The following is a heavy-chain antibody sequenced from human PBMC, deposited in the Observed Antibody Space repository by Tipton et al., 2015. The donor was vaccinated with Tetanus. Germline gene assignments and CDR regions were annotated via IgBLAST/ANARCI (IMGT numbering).Heavy chain of an antibody. J-gene: IGHJ4*02. CDR3: ARGVVRQGTYYFDK. Sequence: SLEGRVTMSVDKSNNQVSLRMTSVTAADTAVYYCARGVVRQGTYYFDKWGRGTLVTVSS. V-gene: IGHV4-4*07. D-gene: IGHD1-7*01.